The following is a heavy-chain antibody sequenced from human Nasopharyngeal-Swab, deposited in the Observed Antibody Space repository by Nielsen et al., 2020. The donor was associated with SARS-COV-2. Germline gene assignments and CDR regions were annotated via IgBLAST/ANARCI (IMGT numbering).Heavy chain of an antibody. J-gene: IGHJ5*02. CDR2: IYYSGST. Sequence: SETLSLTCTVSGGSISSGGYYWSWIRQHPGKGLEWIGYIYYSGSTYYNPSLKSRVTISVDTSKNQFSLKLSPVTAADTAVYYCAREVALIAAAGAREDWFDPWGQGTLVTVSS. D-gene: IGHD6-13*01. CDR3: AREVALIAAAGAREDWFDP. CDR1: GGSISSGGYY. V-gene: IGHV4-31*03.